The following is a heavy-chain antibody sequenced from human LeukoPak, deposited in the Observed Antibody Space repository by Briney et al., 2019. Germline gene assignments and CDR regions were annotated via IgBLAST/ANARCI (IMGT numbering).Heavy chain of an antibody. V-gene: IGHV3-30*04. CDR3: AELGITMIGGV. CDR1: GFTFSSYA. J-gene: IGHJ6*04. D-gene: IGHD3-10*02. CDR2: ISYDGSNK. Sequence: GGSLRLSFAASGFTFSSYAMHWVRQAPGKGLEWVAVISYDGSNKYYADSVKGRFTISRDNAKNSLYLQMYSLRAEDTAVYYCAELGITMIGGVWGKGTTVTISS.